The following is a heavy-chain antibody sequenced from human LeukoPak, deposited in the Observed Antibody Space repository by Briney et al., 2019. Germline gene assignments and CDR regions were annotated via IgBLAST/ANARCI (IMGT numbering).Heavy chain of an antibody. CDR3: ARDPRDTEWLGALDI. CDR2: IYHSGIT. J-gene: IGHJ3*02. Sequence: PSETLSLTCTVSGYSISSGYYWGWIRQPPGKGLEWIGSIYHSGITYYNPSLKSRVTISVDTSKNHFSLKLSSVTAADTAVYYCARDPRDTEWLGALDIWGQGTMVTVSS. CDR1: GYSISSGYY. D-gene: IGHD5-18*01. V-gene: IGHV4-38-2*02.